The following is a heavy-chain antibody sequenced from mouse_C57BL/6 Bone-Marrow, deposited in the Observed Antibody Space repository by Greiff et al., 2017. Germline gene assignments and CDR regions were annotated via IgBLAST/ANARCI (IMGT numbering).Heavy chain of an antibody. V-gene: IGHV7-1*01. CDR3: ARDTKGGYWYFDV. J-gene: IGHJ1*03. CDR2: SRNKANDYTT. D-gene: IGHD1-3*01. Sequence: EVKLMESGGGLVQSGRSLRLSCATSGFTFSDFYMEWVRQAPGKGLEWIAASRNKANDYTTEYSASVKGRFIVSRDTSQSILYLQMNALRADDTAIYYCARDTKGGYWYFDVWGTGTTVTVSS. CDR1: GFTFSDFY.